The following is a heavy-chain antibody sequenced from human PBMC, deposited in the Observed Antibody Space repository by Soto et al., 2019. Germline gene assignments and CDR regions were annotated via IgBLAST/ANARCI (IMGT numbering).Heavy chain of an antibody. CDR2: IIPIFGTA. V-gene: IGHV1-69*12. Sequence: QVQLVQSGAEVKKPGSSVKVSCKASGGTFSSYAISWVRQAPGQGLEWMGGIIPIFGTANYAQKFQGRVRITAEESTSTAYMELSSLRSEDTAVYYCARGLGYCSGGSCYGDRDYYYGMDVWGQGTTVTVSS. CDR1: GGTFSSYA. CDR3: ARGLGYCSGGSCYGDRDYYYGMDV. J-gene: IGHJ6*02. D-gene: IGHD2-15*01.